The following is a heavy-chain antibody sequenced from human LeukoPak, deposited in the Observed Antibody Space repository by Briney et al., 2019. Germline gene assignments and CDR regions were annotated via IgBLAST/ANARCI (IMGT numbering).Heavy chain of an antibody. CDR2: IYSGGST. Sequence: PGGSLRLSCAASGFTVSSNYMSWVRQAPGKGLEWVSVIYSGGSTYYADSVEGRFTISRDNSKNTLYLQMNSLRAEDTAVYYCARVPAPWYFDYWGQGTLVTVSS. D-gene: IGHD6-25*01. J-gene: IGHJ4*02. CDR3: ARVPAPWYFDY. CDR1: GFTVSSNY. V-gene: IGHV3-53*01.